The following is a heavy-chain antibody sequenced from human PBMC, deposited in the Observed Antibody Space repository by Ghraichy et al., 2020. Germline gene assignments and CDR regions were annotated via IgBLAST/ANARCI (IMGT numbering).Heavy chain of an antibody. V-gene: IGHV1-18*01. CDR3: ARAPTAMITEYYYYYGMDV. D-gene: IGHD5-18*01. CDR2: ISAYNGNT. J-gene: IGHJ6*02. Sequence: ASVKVSCKASGYTFTSYGISWVRQAPGQGLEWMGWISAYNGNTNYAQKLQGRVTMTTDTSTNTAYMELRSLRSDDTAVYYCARAPTAMITEYYYYYGMDVWGQGTTVTVSS. CDR1: GYTFTSYG.